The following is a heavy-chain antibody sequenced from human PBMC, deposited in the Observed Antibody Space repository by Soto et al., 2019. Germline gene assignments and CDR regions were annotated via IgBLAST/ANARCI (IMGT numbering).Heavy chain of an antibody. CDR1: GGTFSSYA. Sequence: SVKVACNACGGTFSSYAISWVRQAPGQGLEWMGGIIPIFGTANYAQKFQGRVTITADESTSTAYMELSSLRSEDTAVYYCVKCRFLDYYYGMDVWGQGTTVTVSS. D-gene: IGHD3-3*01. CDR2: IIPIFGTA. CDR3: VKCRFLDYYYGMDV. J-gene: IGHJ6*02. V-gene: IGHV1-69*13.